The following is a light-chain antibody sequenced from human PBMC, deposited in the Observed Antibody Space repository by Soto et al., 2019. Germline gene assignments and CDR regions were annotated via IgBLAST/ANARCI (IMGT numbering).Light chain of an antibody. CDR3: QQSYSTSWT. CDR2: GAS. V-gene: IGKV3D-15*01. Sequence: EIVMTQSPAPLSVSPGERATLSCRASQSVSSNLAWYQQKSGQAPRLIIYGASSRATGIPDRFSGSGSGTDCTLTISSLQPEDVATYYCQQSYSTSWTLGQGTKVDIK. J-gene: IGKJ1*01. CDR1: QSVSSN.